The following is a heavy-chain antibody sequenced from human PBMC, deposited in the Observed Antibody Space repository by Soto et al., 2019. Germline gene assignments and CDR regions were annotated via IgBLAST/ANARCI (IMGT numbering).Heavy chain of an antibody. Sequence: PSETLSLTCTVSGGSISSDFWSWIRQPPGKGLEWIGYIYYSGITYYNPSLKSRVTISVDTSKNQFSLKLRSVTAADTAVYYCMLGSGWKDFDYWGQGTLVTVSS. CDR3: MLGSGWKDFDY. D-gene: IGHD3-22*01. CDR2: IYYSGIT. CDR1: GGSISSDF. J-gene: IGHJ4*02. V-gene: IGHV4-59*08.